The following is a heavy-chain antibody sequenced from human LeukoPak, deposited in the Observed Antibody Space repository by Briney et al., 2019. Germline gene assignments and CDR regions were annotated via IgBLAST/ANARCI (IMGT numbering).Heavy chain of an antibody. CDR3: ARSRGIVVPAAMFDY. J-gene: IGHJ4*02. CDR1: GFTFSSYG. V-gene: IGHV3-33*01. Sequence: GGSLRLSCAASGFTFSSYGMHWVRQAPGKGLEWVAVILYDGSNKYYAASVNGRFTISRDNSKNTLYLQMNSLRAEDTAVYYCARSRGIVVPAAMFDYWGQGTLVTVSS. CDR2: ILYDGSNK. D-gene: IGHD2-2*01.